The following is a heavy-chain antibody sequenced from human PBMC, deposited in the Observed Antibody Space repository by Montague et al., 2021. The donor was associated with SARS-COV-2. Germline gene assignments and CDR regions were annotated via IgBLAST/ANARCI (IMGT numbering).Heavy chain of an antibody. Sequence: SETLSLTCTVSGGSITNYYWTWIRQPPGRGLEWIGYIYYSATTNYNPSLTRRVTMSIDTSKNQFSLSPTSVTAADSAVYYCARLRRGTYYVAFDPWGQGTLVTVSS. CDR2: IYYSATT. D-gene: IGHD1-26*01. CDR3: ARLRRGTYYVAFDP. J-gene: IGHJ5*02. V-gene: IGHV4-59*12. CDR1: GGSITNYY.